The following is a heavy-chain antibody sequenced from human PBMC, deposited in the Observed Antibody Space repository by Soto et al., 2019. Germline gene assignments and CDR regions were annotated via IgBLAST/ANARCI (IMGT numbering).Heavy chain of an antibody. CDR1: GYTLTSYG. CDR2: ISAYDGYT. Sequence: QVQLVQSGAEVKKPGASVKVSCKASGYTLTSYGINWVRQAPGQGLEWLEWISAYDGYTTNAQNLQGRVFMTTDTSTKAAYMELRSLRSDDTSTYFCARGGYYDTSGSRNYNYYGMNVCGQGTTVTVSS. J-gene: IGHJ6*02. V-gene: IGHV1-18*01. CDR3: ARGGYYDTSGSRNYNYYGMNV. D-gene: IGHD3-9*01.